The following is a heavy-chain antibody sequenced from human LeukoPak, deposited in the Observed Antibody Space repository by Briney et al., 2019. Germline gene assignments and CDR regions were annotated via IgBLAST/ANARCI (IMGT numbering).Heavy chain of an antibody. CDR1: GFTFSSFW. J-gene: IGHJ4*02. CDR2: IKQDGSEK. D-gene: IGHD3-16*02. CDR3: ARADYVWGSYLIFDY. Sequence: GGSLRLSCAASGFTFSSFWMSWVGQAPGKGLEWVANIKQDGSEKYYVDSVKGRFTISRDNAKNSLYLQMNSLRAEDTAVYYCARADYVWGSYLIFDYWGQGTLVTVSS. V-gene: IGHV3-7*04.